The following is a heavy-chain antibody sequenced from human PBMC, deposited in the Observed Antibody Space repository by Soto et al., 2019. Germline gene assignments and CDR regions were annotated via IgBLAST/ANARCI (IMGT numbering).Heavy chain of an antibody. J-gene: IGHJ4*02. D-gene: IGHD7-27*01. CDR1: GDSVSSNSAA. CDR3: AGGEDWGEYYFHS. CDR2: TYYRSKWYN. Sequence: QVQLQQSGPGLVKPSQTLSLTCAISGDSVSSNSAAWNWIRQSPPRGLEWLGRTYYRSKWYNEYSVSVKSRITTNPDTSKNQFSLQLNSVTPDDTAVYYCAGGEDWGEYYFHSGGQGTLFTVSS. V-gene: IGHV6-1*01.